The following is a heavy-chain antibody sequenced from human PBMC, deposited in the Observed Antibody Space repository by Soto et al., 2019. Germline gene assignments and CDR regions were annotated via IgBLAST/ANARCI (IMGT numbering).Heavy chain of an antibody. CDR3: AKGGSFGGILDS. CDR1: GSTLMAIP. Sequence: EVQLLDSGGGLVQPGGSLRPPSEPPGSTLMAIPWVWVPRAQGRGLRWAATISIVGLSTFSADSVKGRFTISRDNSKNTLYLQMNSLRVEDTAFYFCAKGGSFGGILDSWGRGTLVTVSS. D-gene: IGHD3-10*01. V-gene: IGHV3-23*01. J-gene: IGHJ4*02. CDR2: ISIVGLST.